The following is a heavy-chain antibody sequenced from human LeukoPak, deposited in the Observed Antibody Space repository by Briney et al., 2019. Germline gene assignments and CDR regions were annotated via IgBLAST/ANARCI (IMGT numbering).Heavy chain of an antibody. CDR1: GGSISSYY. CDR3: ARTAVGAPFDY. Sequence: PSETLSLTCTVSGGSISSYYWSWIRQPPGKGLEWIGYIYHSGSTYYNPSLKSRVTISVDRSKNQFSLKLSSVTAADTAVYYCARTAVGAPFDYWGQGALVTVSS. V-gene: IGHV4-59*12. J-gene: IGHJ4*02. CDR2: IYHSGST. D-gene: IGHD1-26*01.